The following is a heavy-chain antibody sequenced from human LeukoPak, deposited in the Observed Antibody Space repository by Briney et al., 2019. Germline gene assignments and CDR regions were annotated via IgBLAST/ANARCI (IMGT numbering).Heavy chain of an antibody. Sequence: ASVTVSCKASGYTFSSYGISWVRQAPGQGLEWMGWISSYNGNTNYAQKLQGRVTMSTDTSTGTAYMELRSLRSDDTAVYYCARRVAVARRGAFDIWGQGTMVTVSS. CDR3: ARRVAVARRGAFDI. CDR1: GYTFSSYG. V-gene: IGHV1-18*01. D-gene: IGHD6-19*01. CDR2: ISSYNGNT. J-gene: IGHJ3*02.